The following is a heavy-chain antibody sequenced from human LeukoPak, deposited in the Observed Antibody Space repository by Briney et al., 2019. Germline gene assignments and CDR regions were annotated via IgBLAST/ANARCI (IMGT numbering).Heavy chain of an antibody. CDR1: GVSFSGYY. D-gene: IGHD3-22*01. CDR2: INHSGST. J-gene: IGHJ4*02. CDR3: ARALPDSGYQKANFDY. Sequence: PSETLTLTCAVYGVSFSGYYCNWIRQLPGKGLEWIGEINHSGSTNYNPSLKSRVTISVDTSKNQFSLKLSSVTAADTAVYYCARALPDSGYQKANFDYWGQGTLVTVSS. V-gene: IGHV4-34*01.